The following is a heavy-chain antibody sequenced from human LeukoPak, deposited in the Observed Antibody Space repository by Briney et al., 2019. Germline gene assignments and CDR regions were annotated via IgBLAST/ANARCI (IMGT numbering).Heavy chain of an antibody. CDR3: TTYPTYYDFWSGSFYMDV. CDR1: GFTFSNAW. D-gene: IGHD3-3*01. J-gene: IGHJ6*03. CDR2: IKSKTDGGTT. Sequence: GGSLRLSCAAPGFTFSNAWMSWVRQAPGKGLEWVGRIKSKTDGGTTDYAAPVKGRFTISRDDSKNTLYLQMNSLKTEDTAVYYCTTYPTYYDFWSGSFYMDVWGKGTTVTVSS. V-gene: IGHV3-15*01.